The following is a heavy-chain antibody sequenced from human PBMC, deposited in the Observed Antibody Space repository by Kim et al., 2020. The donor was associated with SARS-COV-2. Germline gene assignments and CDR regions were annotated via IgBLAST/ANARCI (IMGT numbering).Heavy chain of an antibody. D-gene: IGHD3-10*01. J-gene: IGHJ4*02. V-gene: IGHV4-34*01. CDR3: ARGRGVLLWFGVFDY. CDR1: GGSFSGYY. CDR2: INHSGST. Sequence: SETLSLTCAVYGGSFSGYYWSWIRQPPGKGLEWIGEINHSGSTNYNPSLKSRVTISVDTSKNQFSLKLSSVTAADTAVYYCARGRGVLLWFGVFDYWGQGTLVTVSS.